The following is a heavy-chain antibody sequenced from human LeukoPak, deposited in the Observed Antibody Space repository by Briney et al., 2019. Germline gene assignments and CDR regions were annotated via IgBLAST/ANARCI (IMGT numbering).Heavy chain of an antibody. CDR2: TYLRSKWYN. D-gene: IGHD5-18*01. CDR3: ARGGKKGRGRGYSYQMDV. Sequence: SQTLSLTCAISGDSVSSNRAAWNWIRQSPSRGLEWLGRTYLRSKWYNDYAESVKSRITINPDTSKNQFSLQLNSVTPEDTAVYYRARGGKKGRGRGYSYQMDVWGKGTTVTVSS. J-gene: IGHJ6*04. CDR1: GDSVSSNRAA. V-gene: IGHV6-1*01.